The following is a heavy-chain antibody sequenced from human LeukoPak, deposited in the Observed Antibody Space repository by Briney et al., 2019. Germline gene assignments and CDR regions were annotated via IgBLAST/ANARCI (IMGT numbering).Heavy chain of an antibody. CDR3: ARDVISYYYDSSGSPIWSYFDY. J-gene: IGHJ4*02. V-gene: IGHV1-46*01. CDR1: GYTFTSNY. D-gene: IGHD3-22*01. Sequence: GASVKVSCKASGYTFTSNYLHWVRQAPGQGLEWMGIINPSGGSTLYAQKFQGRVSMTRDTSTSTVYMELSSLRSEDTAVYYCARDVISYYYDSSGSPIWSYFDYWGQGTLVTVSS. CDR2: INPSGGST.